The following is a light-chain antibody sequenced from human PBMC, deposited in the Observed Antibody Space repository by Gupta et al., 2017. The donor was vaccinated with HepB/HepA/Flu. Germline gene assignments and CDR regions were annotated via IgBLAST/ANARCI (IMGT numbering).Light chain of an antibody. V-gene: IGKV3-11*01. CDR3: QQLNSCLGV. CDR1: QSVGSN. J-gene: IGKJ2*01. CDR2: DGS. Sequence: EVVLTQYPATLSLSPGERANLFCRASQSVGSNLACYQQKPGQSPRLLIFDGSNRATGIPARFSGSGSWTEFTLTISSREPEDFAVYYCQQLNSCLGVFGQGTKVDIK.